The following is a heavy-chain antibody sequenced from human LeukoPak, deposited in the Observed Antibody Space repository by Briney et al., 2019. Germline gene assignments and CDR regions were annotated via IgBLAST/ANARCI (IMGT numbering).Heavy chain of an antibody. D-gene: IGHD6-19*01. V-gene: IGHV1-8*01. J-gene: IGHJ4*02. CDR1: GYTFTSYD. Sequence: GASVKVSCKASGYTFTSYDINWVRQATGQGLEWMEWMNPNSGNTGYAQKFQGRVTMTRNTSISTAYMELSSLRSEDTAVYYCARGRGIAVAGPVRYWGQGTLVTVSS. CDR3: ARGRGIAVAGPVRY. CDR2: MNPNSGNT.